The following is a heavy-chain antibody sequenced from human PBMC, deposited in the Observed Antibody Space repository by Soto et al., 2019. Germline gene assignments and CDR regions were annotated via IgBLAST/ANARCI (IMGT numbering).Heavy chain of an antibody. Sequence: PSETLSLTCTVSGGSISSSSYYWGWIRQPPGKGLEWIGSIYYSGSTYYNPSLKSRVTISVDMSKNQFSLKLSSVTAADTAVYYCARTNYGDEVYYYMDVWGKGTTVTVSS. CDR3: ARTNYGDEVYYYMDV. D-gene: IGHD4-17*01. CDR2: IYYSGST. J-gene: IGHJ6*03. CDR1: GGSISSSSYY. V-gene: IGHV4-39*01.